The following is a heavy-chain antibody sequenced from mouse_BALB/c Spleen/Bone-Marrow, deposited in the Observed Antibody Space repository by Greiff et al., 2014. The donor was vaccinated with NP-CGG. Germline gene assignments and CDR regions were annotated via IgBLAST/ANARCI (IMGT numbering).Heavy chain of an antibody. V-gene: IGHV14-3*02. Sequence: VQLQQSGAELVKPGASVKLSCTASGFNIKDTYMHWVKQRPEQGLEWIGRIDSANGNTKYDPKFQGKATITADTSSNTAYLQLSSLTSEDTAVYYCARSRDYGSSYYAMDYWGQGTSVTVPS. D-gene: IGHD1-1*01. J-gene: IGHJ4*01. CDR2: IDSANGNT. CDR1: GFNIKDTY. CDR3: ARSRDYGSSYYAMDY.